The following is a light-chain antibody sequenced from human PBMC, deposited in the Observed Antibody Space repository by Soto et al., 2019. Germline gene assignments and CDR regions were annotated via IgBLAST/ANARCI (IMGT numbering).Light chain of an antibody. CDR3: QSYDSSLSAYV. J-gene: IGLJ1*01. CDR1: SSNIGAGYD. V-gene: IGLV1-40*01. Sequence: QSVLTQPPSVSGAPGQRVTISCTGTSSNIGAGYDGHWYQQLPGTAPKPLIYGNDNRPSGVPDRFSGSKSGTSASLAVTGLQAEDEADYYCQSYDSSLSAYVFGTGTKLTVL. CDR2: GND.